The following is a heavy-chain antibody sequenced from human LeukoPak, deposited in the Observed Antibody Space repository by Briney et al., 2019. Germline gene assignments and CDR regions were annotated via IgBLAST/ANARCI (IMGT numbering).Heavy chain of an antibody. CDR3: ARDPTSSWAPDNWFDP. D-gene: IGHD6-13*01. CDR1: GASISRDF. J-gene: IGHJ5*02. CDR2: IHYSGLI. Sequence: SETLSLTCSVSGASISRDFWSWIRQPPGKGLEWIGHIHYSGLINYSPSLESRVTISVDTSQNQFSLKLRSVTAEDTAVYYCARDPTSSWAPDNWFDPWGQGTLVTVSS. V-gene: IGHV4-59*01.